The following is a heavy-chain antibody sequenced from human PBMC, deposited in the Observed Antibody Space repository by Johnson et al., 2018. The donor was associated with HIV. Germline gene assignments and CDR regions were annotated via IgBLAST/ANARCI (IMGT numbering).Heavy chain of an antibody. Sequence: VQLVESGGGVVQPGGSLRLSCAASGFTFSNVWMTWVRQAPGKGLEWVGRIKRKIEGETTDYAAPVKGRFTISRDDSKNTLYLQMNSLTTEDTAVYYCTTAIVIDAFDIWGQGTMVTVSS. V-gene: IGHV3-15*01. CDR1: GFTFSNVW. CDR2: IKRKIEGETT. J-gene: IGHJ3*02. CDR3: TTAIVIDAFDI. D-gene: IGHD3-16*02.